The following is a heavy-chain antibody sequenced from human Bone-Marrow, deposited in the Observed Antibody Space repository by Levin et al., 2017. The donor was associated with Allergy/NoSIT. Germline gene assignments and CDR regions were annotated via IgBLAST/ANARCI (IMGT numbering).Heavy chain of an antibody. CDR3: AREGESLEQWLVYNWFDP. Sequence: SETLSLTCTVSGGSISSYYWSWIRQPAGKGLEWIGRIYTSGSTNYNPSLKSRVTMSVDTSKNQFSLKLSSVTAADTAVYYCAREGESLEQWLVYNWFDPWGQGTLVTVSS. CDR1: GGSISSYY. V-gene: IGHV4-4*07. CDR2: IYTSGST. J-gene: IGHJ5*02. D-gene: IGHD6-19*01.